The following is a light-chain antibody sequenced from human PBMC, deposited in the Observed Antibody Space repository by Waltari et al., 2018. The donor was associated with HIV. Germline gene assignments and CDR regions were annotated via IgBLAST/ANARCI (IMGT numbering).Light chain of an antibody. CDR2: QDS. J-gene: IGLJ2*01. CDR1: KLGDKY. V-gene: IGLV3-1*01. CDR3: QAWDSSTAV. Sequence: SYELTQPPSVSVSPGLTASIPCSGDKLGDKYACWYQQKPGQSPVLVIYQDSKRPSGIPERFSGSNSGNTATLTISGTQAMDEADYYCQAWDSSTAVFGGGTKLTVL.